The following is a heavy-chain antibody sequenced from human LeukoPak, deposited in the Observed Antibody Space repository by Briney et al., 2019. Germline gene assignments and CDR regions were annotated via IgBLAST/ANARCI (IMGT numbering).Heavy chain of an antibody. CDR3: AKDVDPVDFYAFDI. J-gene: IGHJ3*02. D-gene: IGHD3-9*01. V-gene: IGHV3-9*03. Sequence: GRSLRLSCAASGFTFDDYAMHWVRQAPGKGLEWVSGISWNSGSIGYADSVKGRFTISRDNAKNSLYLQMNSLRAEDMALYYCAKDVDPVDFYAFDIWGQGTMVTVSS. CDR1: GFTFDDYA. CDR2: ISWNSGSI.